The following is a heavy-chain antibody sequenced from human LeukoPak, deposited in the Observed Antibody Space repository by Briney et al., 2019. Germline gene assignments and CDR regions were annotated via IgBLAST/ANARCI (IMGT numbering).Heavy chain of an antibody. Sequence: SETLSLTCTVSGGSMRSYYWSWIRQPPGKGLEWIGYIYDSENTDYNPSLKSRVTISVDTSKNQFSLKLSSVTAADTAVYYCARLNMFSVAAAFDYWGQGTLVTVSS. V-gene: IGHV4-59*08. D-gene: IGHD6-13*01. CDR2: IYDSENT. CDR1: GGSMRSYY. CDR3: ARLNMFSVAAAFDY. J-gene: IGHJ4*02.